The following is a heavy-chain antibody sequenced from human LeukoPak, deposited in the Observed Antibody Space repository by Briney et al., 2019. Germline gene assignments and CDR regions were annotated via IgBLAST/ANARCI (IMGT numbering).Heavy chain of an antibody. CDR2: IYYSGST. J-gene: IGHJ4*02. D-gene: IGHD3-22*01. CDR1: GGSISSYY. CDR3: AKGGPGYYESSRFDY. V-gene: IGHV4-59*08. Sequence: SSETLSLTCTVSGGSISSYYWSWIRQPPGKGLEWIGYIYYSGSTNYNPSLKSRVTISVDTSKNQFSLKLSSVTAADTAVYYCAKGGPGYYESSRFDYWGQGTLVTVSS.